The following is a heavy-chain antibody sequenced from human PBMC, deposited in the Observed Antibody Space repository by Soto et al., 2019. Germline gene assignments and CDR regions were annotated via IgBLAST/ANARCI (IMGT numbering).Heavy chain of an antibody. CDR1: GYSFTSYW. D-gene: IGHD1-26*01. CDR3: ARLSESYPYYEGMDV. CDR2: IYPGDSGT. Sequence: PVESLKISCKGSGYSFTSYWIGWVRQMPGKGLEWMGIIYPGDSGTRYSPSFQGQVTISADKSISTAYLQWSSLKASDTAMYYCARLSESYPYYEGMDVWGQGTTVTVSS. J-gene: IGHJ6*02. V-gene: IGHV5-51*01.